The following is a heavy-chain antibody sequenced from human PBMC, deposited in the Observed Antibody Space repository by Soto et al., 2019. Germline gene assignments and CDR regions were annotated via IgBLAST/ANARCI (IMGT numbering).Heavy chain of an antibody. J-gene: IGHJ4*02. D-gene: IGHD4-17*01. V-gene: IGHV4-59*08. Sequence: QVQLQESGPGLVKPSATLSLTCTVSGGSISSYYWSWIRQPPGKGLEWIGYSFSSGSTNYNPARTSRVTISVDTAKNQFSLMLSSVTAADTAVYYCARRYGVYFDYWGQGTLVTVSS. CDR1: GGSISSYY. CDR3: ARRYGVYFDY. CDR2: SFSSGST.